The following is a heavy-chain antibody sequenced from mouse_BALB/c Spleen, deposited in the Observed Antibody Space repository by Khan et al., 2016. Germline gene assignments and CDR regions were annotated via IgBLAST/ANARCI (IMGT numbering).Heavy chain of an antibody. V-gene: IGHV9-3-1*01. CDR1: GYTFTNYG. CDR2: INTYSGES. Sequence: QIQLVQSGPELKKPGKTVKISCKATGYTFTNYGMNWVKQAPGKGLKWMGWINTYSGESTYADDFKGRFAFSLETSANTAYLQINNLINEDTATYFCAIYRYFYGSSRYFDVWGAGTTVTVSS. D-gene: IGHD1-1*01. CDR3: AIYRYFYGSSRYFDV. J-gene: IGHJ1*01.